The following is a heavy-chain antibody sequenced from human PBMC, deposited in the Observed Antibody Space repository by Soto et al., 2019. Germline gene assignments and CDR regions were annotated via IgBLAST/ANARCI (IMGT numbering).Heavy chain of an antibody. D-gene: IGHD3-10*02. CDR3: AKDLFHSPWDY. CDR2: ISYDGSNK. CDR1: GFTFSSYV. Sequence: GGSLRLSCAASGFTFSSYVMHWVRQAPGKGLEWVAVISYDGSNKYYADSVKGRFTISRDNSKNTLYLQMNSLRAEDTAVYYCAKDLFHSPWDYWGQGTLVTVSS. V-gene: IGHV3-30*18. J-gene: IGHJ4*02.